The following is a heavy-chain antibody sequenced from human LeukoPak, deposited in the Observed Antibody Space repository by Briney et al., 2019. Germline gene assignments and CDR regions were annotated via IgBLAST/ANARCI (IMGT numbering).Heavy chain of an antibody. Sequence: SQTLSLTCAISGDSVSSNSAAWNWIRQSPSRGLEWLGRTYYRSKWSNYAVSVKSRITINPDTSRNQFSLQLNSVTPEDTAVYYCARYYYDSRGYYYYYFDYWGQGTLVTVSS. J-gene: IGHJ4*02. D-gene: IGHD3-22*01. CDR2: TYYRSKWS. CDR3: ARYYYDSRGYYYYYFDY. CDR1: GDSVSSNSAA. V-gene: IGHV6-1*01.